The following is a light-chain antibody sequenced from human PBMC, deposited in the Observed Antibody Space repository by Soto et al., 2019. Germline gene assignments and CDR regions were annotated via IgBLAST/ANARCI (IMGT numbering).Light chain of an antibody. CDR1: NIGSKS. J-gene: IGLJ7*01. CDR3: SSYASSRDVF. Sequence: SYELTQPPSVSVAPGQTARITCGGNNIGSKSVHWYQQKPGQAPVLVVDDDSDRPSGIPERFFGSKSGNTASLTISGLQAEDEADYYCSSYASSRDVFFGGGTQLTVL. V-gene: IGLV3-21*02. CDR2: DDS.